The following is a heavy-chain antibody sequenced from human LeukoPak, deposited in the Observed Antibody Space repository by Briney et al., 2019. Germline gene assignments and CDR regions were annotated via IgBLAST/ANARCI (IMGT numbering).Heavy chain of an antibody. J-gene: IGHJ4*02. CDR2: IIPIFGTA. CDR3: ARTATIGYYFDY. D-gene: IGHD5-24*01. Sequence: SVKVSCKASGGTFSSYAISWVRQAPGQGLEWMGGIIPIFGTANYAQKFQGRVTITTDESTSTAYMELSSLRPEDTAVYYCARTATIGYYFDYWGQGTLVTVSS. CDR1: GGTFSSYA. V-gene: IGHV1-69*05.